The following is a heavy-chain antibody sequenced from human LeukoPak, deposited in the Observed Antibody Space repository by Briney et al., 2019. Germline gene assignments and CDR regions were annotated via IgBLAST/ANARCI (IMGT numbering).Heavy chain of an antibody. CDR1: GFTFSSYW. J-gene: IGHJ6*03. CDR2: INTDGSST. Sequence: GGSLRLSCAASGFTFSSYWMHWVRQAPGKGLVWVSRINTDGSSTSYADSVKGRFTISRDNAKNTLYLQMNSLRAEDTAVYYCARKDLYYYYMDVWGKGTTVTVSS. V-gene: IGHV3-74*01. CDR3: ARKDLYYYYMDV.